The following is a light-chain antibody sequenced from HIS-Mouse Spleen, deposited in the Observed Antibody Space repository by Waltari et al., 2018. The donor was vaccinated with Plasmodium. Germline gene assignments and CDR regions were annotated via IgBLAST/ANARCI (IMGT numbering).Light chain of an antibody. Sequence: SYELTQPPSVSVSPGQTASITCSGDQLGAKYARWYQQKPGQSHVLVIYQDSKRPSGIPERVSGSNSGNTATLTISGTQAMDEADYYCQAWDSSTAWVFGGGTKLTVL. CDR3: QAWDSSTAWV. CDR2: QDS. V-gene: IGLV3-1*01. J-gene: IGLJ2*01. CDR1: QLGAKY.